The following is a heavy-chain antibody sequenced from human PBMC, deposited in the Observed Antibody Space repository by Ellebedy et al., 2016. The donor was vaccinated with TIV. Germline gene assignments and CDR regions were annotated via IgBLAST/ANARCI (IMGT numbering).Heavy chain of an antibody. CDR2: NYSGDTA. CDR3: ARGIPGTRTALDI. V-gene: IGHV3-53*01. D-gene: IGHD1-20*01. J-gene: IGHJ3*02. CDR1: GLTVSGNH. Sequence: GESLKISXAASGLTVSGNHMTWVRQAPGKGLEWVSINYSGDTAYYADSVKGRFTISRGNSRSTLYLQMNSVRAEDTAVYYCARGIPGTRTALDIWGQGTTVTVSS.